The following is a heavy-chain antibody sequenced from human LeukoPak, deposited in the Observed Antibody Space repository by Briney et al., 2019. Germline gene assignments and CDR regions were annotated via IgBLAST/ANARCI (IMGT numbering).Heavy chain of an antibody. D-gene: IGHD3-22*01. Sequence: GRSLRLSCAASGFTFSSYGMHWVRQAPGKGLEWVAVISYDGSNKYYADSVKGRFTISRDNSKNTLYLQMNSLRAEDTAVYYCAKDREYYDSSGYYFDYWGQGTLVTVSS. CDR2: ISYDGSNK. CDR1: GFTFSSYG. CDR3: AKDREYYDSSGYYFDY. V-gene: IGHV3-30*18. J-gene: IGHJ4*02.